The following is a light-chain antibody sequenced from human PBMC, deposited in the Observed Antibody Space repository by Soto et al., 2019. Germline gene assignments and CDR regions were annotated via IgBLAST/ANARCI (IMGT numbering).Light chain of an antibody. J-gene: IGKJ5*01. CDR2: GAS. CDR1: QKISSRY. V-gene: IGKV3-20*01. CDR3: QQYGSSPPSST. Sequence: EIVLTQSPGTLSLSPGERATLSCRASQKISSRYLAWYLQKPGQAPRFLIYGASSRATGIPDRFSGSGSGTDFTLTISRLEPEDFAVYYCQQYGSSPPSSTFGQGTRLEIK.